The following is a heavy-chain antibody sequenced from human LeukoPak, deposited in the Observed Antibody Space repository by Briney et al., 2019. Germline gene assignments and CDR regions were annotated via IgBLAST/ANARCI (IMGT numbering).Heavy chain of an antibody. V-gene: IGHV3-48*02. Sequence: GGSLRLSCAASGSTFSSYSMNWVRQAPGRGLEWISYISGSSNTIYYADSVKGRFTISRDNAKNSLHLQMNSLRDEDTAMYYCARDASGWYHFDYWGQGTLVTVSS. CDR2: ISGSSNTI. CDR1: GSTFSSYS. CDR3: ARDASGWYHFDY. J-gene: IGHJ4*02. D-gene: IGHD6-19*01.